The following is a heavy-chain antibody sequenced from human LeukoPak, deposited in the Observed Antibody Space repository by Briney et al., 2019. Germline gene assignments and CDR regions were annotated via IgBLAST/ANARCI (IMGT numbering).Heavy chain of an antibody. V-gene: IGHV3-73*01. CDR1: GFTFSGSP. J-gene: IGHJ5*02. Sequence: GGSLKLSCAASGFTFSGSPMHWVRQASGKGLEWVGRIKSNTNSYATAYAASVKGRFTISRDDSKNTAYLQMNSLRTEDTAVYYCTRQSIGLDCSATYCSNWFDPWGQGTLVTVSS. CDR2: IKSNTNSYAT. CDR3: TRQSIGLDCSATYCSNWFDP. D-gene: IGHD2-15*01.